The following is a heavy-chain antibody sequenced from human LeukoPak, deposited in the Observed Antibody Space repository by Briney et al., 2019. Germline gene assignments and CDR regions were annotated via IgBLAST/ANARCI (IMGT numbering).Heavy chain of an antibody. CDR2: ISSSSSTI. CDR1: GFTFSSYE. D-gene: IGHD2-2*01. Sequence: GGFLRLSCAASGFTFSSYEMNWVRQAPGKGLEWVSYISSSSSTIYYADSVKGRFTISRDNAKNSLYLQMNSLRAEDTAVYYCARGVPSFDYWGQGTLVTVSS. CDR3: ARGVPSFDY. J-gene: IGHJ4*02. V-gene: IGHV3-48*01.